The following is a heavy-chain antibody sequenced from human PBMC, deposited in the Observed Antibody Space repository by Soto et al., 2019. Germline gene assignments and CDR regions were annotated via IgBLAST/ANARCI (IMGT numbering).Heavy chain of an antibody. CDR3: AKDLYYDFWSGYSYYYGMDV. Sequence: LRLSCAASGFTFSSYGMHWVRQAPGKGLEWVAVISYDGSNKYYADSVKGRFTISRDNSKNTLYLQMNSLRAEDTAVYYCAKDLYYDFWSGYSYYYGMDVWGQGITVTVSS. D-gene: IGHD3-3*01. V-gene: IGHV3-30*18. J-gene: IGHJ6*02. CDR2: ISYDGSNK. CDR1: GFTFSSYG.